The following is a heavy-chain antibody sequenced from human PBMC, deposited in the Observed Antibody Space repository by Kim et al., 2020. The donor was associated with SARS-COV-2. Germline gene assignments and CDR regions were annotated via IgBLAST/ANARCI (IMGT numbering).Heavy chain of an antibody. CDR3: AGEVGSYNWFDP. Sequence: ASVKVSCKASGYTFTGYYMHWVRQAPGQGLEWMGWINPNSGGTNYAQKFQGRVTMTRDTSISTAYMELSRLRSDDTAVYYCAGEVGSYNWFDPWGQGTLVTVSS. D-gene: IGHD2-15*01. CDR1: GYTFTGYY. J-gene: IGHJ5*02. V-gene: IGHV1-2*02. CDR2: INPNSGGT.